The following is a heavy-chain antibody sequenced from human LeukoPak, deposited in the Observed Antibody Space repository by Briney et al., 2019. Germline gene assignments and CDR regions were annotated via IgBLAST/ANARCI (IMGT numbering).Heavy chain of an antibody. CDR2: IYYSGST. J-gene: IGHJ5*02. CDR1: GGSISSGGYY. CDR3: ARVTLVQKTLDP. V-gene: IGHV4-31*03. Sequence: SQTLSLTCTVSGGSISSGGYYWSWIRQHPGKGLEWIGYIYYSGSTYYNPSLKSRVTISVDTSKNQFSLKLSYVTAADTAVYYCARVTLVQKTLDPWGQGTLVTVSS. D-gene: IGHD1-1*01.